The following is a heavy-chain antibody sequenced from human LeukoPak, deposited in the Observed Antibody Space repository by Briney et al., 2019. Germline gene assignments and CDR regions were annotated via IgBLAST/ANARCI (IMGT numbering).Heavy chain of an antibody. CDR2: ISYDGSNK. D-gene: IGHD3-10*01. Sequence: PGGSLRLSCAASGFTFSSYGMHWVRQAPGKGLEWVAVISYDGSNKYCADSVKGRFTISRDNSKNTLYLQMNSLRAEDTAVYYCAKDLYYGSAHYGMDVWGKGTTVTVSS. CDR3: AKDLYYGSAHYGMDV. V-gene: IGHV3-30*18. J-gene: IGHJ6*04. CDR1: GFTFSSYG.